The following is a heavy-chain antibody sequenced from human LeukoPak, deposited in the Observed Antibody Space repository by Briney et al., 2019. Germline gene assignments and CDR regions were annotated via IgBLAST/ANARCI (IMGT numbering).Heavy chain of an antibody. J-gene: IGHJ4*02. V-gene: IGHV1-46*01. CDR1: VYTFTSYY. CDR2: INPSVGST. CDR3: ASALYSYGYILDY. D-gene: IGHD5-18*01. Sequence: ASVTVSCMASVYTFTSYYMHWVRQAPGQGLEWMGIINPSVGSTSYAQKFQGRVTMTRDMSTSTVYMELSSLRSEDTAVYYCASALYSYGYILDYWGQGTLVTVSS.